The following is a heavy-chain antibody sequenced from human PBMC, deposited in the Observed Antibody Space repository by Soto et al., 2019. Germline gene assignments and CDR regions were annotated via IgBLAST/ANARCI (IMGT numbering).Heavy chain of an antibody. J-gene: IGHJ4*02. CDR2: INVGKGNT. V-gene: IGHV1-3*01. D-gene: IGHD2-21*01. Sequence: GASVKVSCKTSGYTFSTYILYWMRQAPGQRLEWMGWINVGKGNTKYSEKFQDRVTITRDTSASTAYMELSSLRSEDTAVYYCASGHCDGICYHDYWGQGTLVTVSS. CDR1: GYTFSTYI. CDR3: ASGHCDGICYHDY.